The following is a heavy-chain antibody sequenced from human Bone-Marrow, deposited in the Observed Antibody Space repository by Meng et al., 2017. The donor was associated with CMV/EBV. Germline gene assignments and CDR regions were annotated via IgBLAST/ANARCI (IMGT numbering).Heavy chain of an antibody. Sequence: GESLKISCAASGFTFSSYGMHWVRQAPGKGLEWVAFIRYDGSNKYYADSVKGRFTISRDNSKNTLYLQMNSLRAEDTAVYYCAREYYYDSSGYYPSDAFDIWGQGTMVTVSS. CDR1: GFTFSSYG. V-gene: IGHV3-30*02. CDR2: IRYDGSNK. D-gene: IGHD3-22*01. CDR3: AREYYYDSSGYYPSDAFDI. J-gene: IGHJ3*02.